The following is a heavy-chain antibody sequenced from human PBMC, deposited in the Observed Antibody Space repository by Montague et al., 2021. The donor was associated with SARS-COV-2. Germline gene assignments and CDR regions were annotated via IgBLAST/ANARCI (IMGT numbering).Heavy chain of an antibody. Sequence: SETLSLTCTVSGGSVISDTYSWSWIRQPPGKGLEWIAYIYDSDTTNNNPSFWIRVSTSTDGSKNQFSLKLTSVTPADTAVYYCPRAANILSGFYNHPFEHWGQGILVTVSS. CDR3: PRAANILSGFYNHPFEH. CDR2: IYDSDTT. D-gene: IGHD3-9*01. V-gene: IGHV4-61*01. CDR1: GGSVISDTYS. J-gene: IGHJ4*02.